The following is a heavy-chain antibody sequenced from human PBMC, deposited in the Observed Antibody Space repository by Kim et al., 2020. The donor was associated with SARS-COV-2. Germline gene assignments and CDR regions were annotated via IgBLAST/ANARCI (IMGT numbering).Heavy chain of an antibody. CDR3: AKTSSSWSQRRGAFDI. D-gene: IGHD6-13*01. J-gene: IGHJ3*02. Sequence: GGSLRLSCAASGFTFSSYAMSWVRQAPGKGLEWVSAISGSGGSTYYADSVKGRFTISRDNSKNTLYLQMNSLRAEDTAVYYCAKTSSSWSQRRGAFDIWGQGTMVTVSS. CDR2: ISGSGGST. V-gene: IGHV3-23*01. CDR1: GFTFSSYA.